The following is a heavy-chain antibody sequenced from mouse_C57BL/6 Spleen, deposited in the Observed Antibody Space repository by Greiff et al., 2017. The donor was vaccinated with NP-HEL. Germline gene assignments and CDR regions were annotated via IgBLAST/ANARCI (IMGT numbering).Heavy chain of an antibody. D-gene: IGHD3-2*02. CDR3: ARCWQLRAGRFAY. V-gene: IGHV1-82*01. Sequence: QVQLQQSGPELVKPGASVKISCKASGYAFSSSWMNWVKQRPGKGLEWIGRIYPGDGDTNYNGKFKGKATLTADKSSSTAYMQLSSLTSEAYAVFLRARCWQLRAGRFAYWGQGTLVTVSA. CDR1: GYAFSSSW. CDR2: IYPGDGDT. J-gene: IGHJ3*01.